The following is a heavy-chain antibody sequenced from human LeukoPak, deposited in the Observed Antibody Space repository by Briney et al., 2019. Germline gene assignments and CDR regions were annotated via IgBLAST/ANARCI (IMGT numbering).Heavy chain of an antibody. V-gene: IGHV3-30*03. J-gene: IGHJ4*02. CDR3: ARDHQVSYFDL. CDR1: GFTFSNYG. D-gene: IGHD6-6*01. CDR2: ISSDGSKN. Sequence: PGGSLRLSCAASGFTFSNYGMHWVRQTPGRGLEWVALISSDGSKNIYADSVKGRFTVSRDSSKNTVYLQMNSLRAEDTAMYYCARDHQVSYFDLWGQGTLVTVSS.